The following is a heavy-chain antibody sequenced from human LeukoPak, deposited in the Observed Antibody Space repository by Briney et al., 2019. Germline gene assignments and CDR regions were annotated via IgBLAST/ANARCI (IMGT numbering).Heavy chain of an antibody. CDR2: INHSGST. V-gene: IGHV4-34*01. D-gene: IGHD1-26*01. CDR3: ARLRVGAPGAYGMDV. Sequence: SETLSLTCAVYGGSFSGYYWSWIRRPPGKGLEWIGEINHSGSTSYNPSLKSRVTISVDTSKNQFSLKLSSVTAADTAVYYCARLRVGAPGAYGMDVWGQGTTVTVSS. CDR1: GGSFSGYY. J-gene: IGHJ6*02.